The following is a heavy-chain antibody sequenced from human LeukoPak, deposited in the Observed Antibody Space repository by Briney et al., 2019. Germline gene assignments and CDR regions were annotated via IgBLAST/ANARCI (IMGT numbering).Heavy chain of an antibody. V-gene: IGHV3-23*01. CDR1: GFTVSSYA. D-gene: IGHD3-16*01. J-gene: IGHJ4*02. Sequence: PGGSLRLSCAASGFTVSSYAMSWVPQAPGKGLEGGSAISGSGGSTYYADSVKGRFTISRDNSKNTLYLQMNSLRAEDTAVYYCAVGDNFDYWGQGTLVTVSS. CDR2: ISGSGGST. CDR3: AVGDNFDY.